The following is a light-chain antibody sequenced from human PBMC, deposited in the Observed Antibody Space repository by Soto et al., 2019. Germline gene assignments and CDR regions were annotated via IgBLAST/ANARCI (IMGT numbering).Light chain of an antibody. V-gene: IGLV1-40*01. Sequence: QAVVTQPPSVSGAPGQRVTISCTGSSSNIGAGYDVHWYLQLPGTAPKLLIYVNSNRPSGVPDRFSGSKSVTSASLAITGLQAEDEADYYCQSYDSSLSAVVFGGGTKLTVL. J-gene: IGLJ2*01. CDR2: VNS. CDR3: QSYDSSLSAVV. CDR1: SSNIGAGYD.